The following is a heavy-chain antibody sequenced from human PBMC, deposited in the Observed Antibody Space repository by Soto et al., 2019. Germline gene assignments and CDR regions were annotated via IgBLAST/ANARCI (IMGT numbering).Heavy chain of an antibody. Sequence: SETLSLTCTVSGGSISSYYLSWIRQPPGKGLEWIGYIYYSGSTNYNPSLKSRVTISVDTSKNQFSLKLSSVTAADTAVYYCARGTGFWSGYPFFDYWGQGTLVTVSS. J-gene: IGHJ4*02. V-gene: IGHV4-59*01. CDR3: ARGTGFWSGYPFFDY. CDR2: IYYSGST. CDR1: GGSISSYY. D-gene: IGHD3-3*01.